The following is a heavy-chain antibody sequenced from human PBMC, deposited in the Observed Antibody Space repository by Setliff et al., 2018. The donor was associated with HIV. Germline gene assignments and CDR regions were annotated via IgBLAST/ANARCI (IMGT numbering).Heavy chain of an antibody. J-gene: IGHJ3*02. Sequence: GESLKISCKGSGYSFTNYWIDWVRQMPGKGLEWVGIIYPGDSDTRYSPSFQGQVTISANKSINTAYLQWSSLKASDTAMYYCAREGKYSGSYPDAFDIWGQGTMVTVSS. CDR1: GYSFTNYW. CDR2: IYPGDSDT. D-gene: IGHD1-26*01. V-gene: IGHV5-51*01. CDR3: AREGKYSGSYPDAFDI.